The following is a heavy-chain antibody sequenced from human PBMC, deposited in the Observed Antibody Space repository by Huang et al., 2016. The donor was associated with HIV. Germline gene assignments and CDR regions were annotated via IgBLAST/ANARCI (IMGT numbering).Heavy chain of an antibody. Sequence: VQLIQSGAEVKKTGSSVRVSCRASEGTFSSYSIGWMGQAPGQGLECRGGIIPTVGTTTYDKKVQGRVSIAADESTSTAYMDLNSLRSEDTAVYYCARAALVNNQYFDYWGQGTLVTVSS. V-gene: IGHV1-69*13. CDR1: EGTFSSYS. CDR3: ARAALVNNQYFDY. D-gene: IGHD5-18*01. CDR2: IIPTVGTT. J-gene: IGHJ4*02.